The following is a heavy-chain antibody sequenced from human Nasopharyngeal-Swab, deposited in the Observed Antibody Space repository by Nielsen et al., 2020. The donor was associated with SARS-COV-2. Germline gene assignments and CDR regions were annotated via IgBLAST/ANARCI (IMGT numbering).Heavy chain of an antibody. V-gene: IGHV3-23*01. CDR3: AKDFRNQQWLVDY. D-gene: IGHD6-19*01. Sequence: GESLKISYAASGFTFSSYAMSWVRQAPGKGLEWVSAISGSGGSTYYADSVKGRFTISRDNSKNTLYLQMNSLRAEDTAVYYCAKDFRNQQWLVDYWGQGTLVTVSS. CDR1: GFTFSSYA. J-gene: IGHJ4*02. CDR2: ISGSGGST.